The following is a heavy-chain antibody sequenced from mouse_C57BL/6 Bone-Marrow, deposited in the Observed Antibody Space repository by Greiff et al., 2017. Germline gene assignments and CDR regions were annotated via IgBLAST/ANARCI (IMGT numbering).Heavy chain of an antibody. D-gene: IGHD2-12*01. CDR2: IYPGDGDT. J-gene: IGHJ4*01. CDR1: GYAFSSSW. V-gene: IGHV1-82*01. CDR3: AKPTIKGYYYAMDY. Sequence: VKPGASVKISCKASGYAFSSSWMNWVKQRPGKGLEWIGRIYPGDGDTNYNGKFKGKATLTADKSSSTAYMQLSSLTSEDSAVYFCAKPTIKGYYYAMDYWGQGTSVTVSS.